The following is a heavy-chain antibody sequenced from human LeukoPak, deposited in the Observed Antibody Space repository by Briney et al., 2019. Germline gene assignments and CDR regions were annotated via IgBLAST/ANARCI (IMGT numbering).Heavy chain of an antibody. CDR2: ISGSGGST. CDR1: GFTFSSYA. Sequence: GGSLRLSCAASGFTFSSYAMSWVRQAPGKGLEWVPAISGSGGSTYYADSVKGRFTISRDNSKNTLYLQMNSLRAEDTAVYYCAKAQGSYTVTTNYWGQGTLVTVSS. D-gene: IGHD4-4*01. CDR3: AKAQGSYTVTTNY. J-gene: IGHJ4*02. V-gene: IGHV3-23*01.